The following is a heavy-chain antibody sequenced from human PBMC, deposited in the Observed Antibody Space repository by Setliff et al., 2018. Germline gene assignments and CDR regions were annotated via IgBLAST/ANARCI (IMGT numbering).Heavy chain of an antibody. CDR1: GGSVSSGSYY. V-gene: IGHV4-61*01. D-gene: IGHD6-19*01. CDR2: IYYSGST. CDR3: ARGETSSGWYIYYYYYMDV. J-gene: IGHJ6*03. Sequence: PSETLSLTCTVSGGSVSSGSYYWSWIRQPPGKGLEWIGYIYYSGSTNYNPSLKSRVTISVDTSKNQFSLKLCSVTAADTAVYYCARGETSSGWYIYYYYYMDVWGKGTTVTVSS.